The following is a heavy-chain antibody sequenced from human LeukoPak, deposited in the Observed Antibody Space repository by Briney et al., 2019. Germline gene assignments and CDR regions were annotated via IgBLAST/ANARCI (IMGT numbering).Heavy chain of an antibody. D-gene: IGHD2-15*01. Sequence: SVKVSCKASGGTFSSYAISWVRQAPGQGLEWMGRIIPIFGTANYAQKFQGRVTITTGESTSTAYMELSSLRSEDTAVYYCARSCSGGSCYSRYYFDYWGQGTLVTVSS. CDR3: ARSCSGGSCYSRYYFDY. CDR1: GGTFSSYA. CDR2: IIPIFGTA. V-gene: IGHV1-69*05. J-gene: IGHJ4*02.